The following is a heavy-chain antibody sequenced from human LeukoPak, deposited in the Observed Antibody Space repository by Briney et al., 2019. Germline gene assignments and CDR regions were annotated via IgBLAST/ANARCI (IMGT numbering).Heavy chain of an antibody. CDR3: ARREQWLVENWFDP. J-gene: IGHJ5*02. V-gene: IGHV4-39*01. CDR2: IYYSGST. D-gene: IGHD6-19*01. Sequence: PSETLSLTCTVSGGSISSSSYYWGWIRQPPGKGLEWIGSIYYSGSTYYNPSLKSRVTISVDTSKNQFSLKLSSVTAADTAVYYCARREQWLVENWFDPWGQGTLVTVSS. CDR1: GGSISSSSYY.